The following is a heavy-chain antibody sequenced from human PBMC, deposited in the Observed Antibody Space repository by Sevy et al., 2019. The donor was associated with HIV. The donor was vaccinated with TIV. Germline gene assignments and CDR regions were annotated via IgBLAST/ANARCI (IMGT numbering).Heavy chain of an antibody. CDR1: GFTFSDYY. V-gene: IGHV3-11*01. CDR2: ISSSGSTM. D-gene: IGHD6-19*01. J-gene: IGHJ3*02. CDR3: ARDLGIAVAGTIYYDSSGKGAFDI. Sequence: GGSLRLSCAASGFTFSDYYMSWIRQTPGKGLEWVSYISSSGSTMYYADSVKGRFTISRDNAKNSLYLQMNSLRAEDTAVYYCARDLGIAVAGTIYYDSSGKGAFDIWGQGTMVTVSS.